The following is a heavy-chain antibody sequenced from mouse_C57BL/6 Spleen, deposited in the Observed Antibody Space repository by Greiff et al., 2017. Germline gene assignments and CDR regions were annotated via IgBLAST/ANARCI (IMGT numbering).Heavy chain of an antibody. D-gene: IGHD2-1*01. Sequence: VQLQQSGPGLVKPSQSLSLTCSVTGYSITSGSYWNWIRQFPGNKLEWMGYISYDGSNKSNPSLKNRISITRDTSKNQFFLKVNSLTPEDTATYYCASAGGYYGNYAFAYGGQGTLVTVSA. V-gene: IGHV3-6*01. CDR1: GYSITSGSY. CDR2: ISYDGSN. J-gene: IGHJ3*01. CDR3: ASAGGYYGNYAFAY.